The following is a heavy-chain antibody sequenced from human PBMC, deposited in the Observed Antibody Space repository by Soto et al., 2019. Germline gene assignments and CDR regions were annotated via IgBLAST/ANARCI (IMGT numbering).Heavy chain of an antibody. D-gene: IGHD6-6*01. Sequence: LRLSCTAAGFTFGDDAMSWGLRAPMKGLEWVGFIRSKAYGWTTEYAASVKGRFTIPRDESKSIAYLQMNSLKTEDTAEYYCIATRRVYYYYGMDVWGQGTTGTVSS. J-gene: IGHJ6*02. CDR3: IATRRVYYYYGMDV. CDR1: GFTFGDDA. CDR2: IRSKAYGWTT. V-gene: IGHV3-49*04.